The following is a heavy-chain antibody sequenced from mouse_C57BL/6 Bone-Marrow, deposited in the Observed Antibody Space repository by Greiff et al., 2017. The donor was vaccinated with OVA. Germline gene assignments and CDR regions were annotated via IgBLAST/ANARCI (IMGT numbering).Heavy chain of an antibody. CDR1: GYTFTSYW. V-gene: IGHV1-50*01. D-gene: IGHD1-2*01. CDR2: IDPSDSYT. CDR3: ARETFLRVYYCDY. J-gene: IGHJ2*01. Sequence: QVQLQQPGAELVKPGASVKLSCKASGYTFTSYWMQWVKQRPGQGLEWIGEIDPSDSYTNYNQKFKGKATLTVDTSSSTAYMQLSSLTSEDSAVYYCARETFLRVYYCDYWGQGTTLTVSS.